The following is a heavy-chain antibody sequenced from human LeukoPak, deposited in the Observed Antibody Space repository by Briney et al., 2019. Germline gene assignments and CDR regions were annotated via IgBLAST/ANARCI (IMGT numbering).Heavy chain of an antibody. J-gene: IGHJ4*02. V-gene: IGHV1-18*04. CDR2: ISAYNGNT. D-gene: IGHD3-10*01. CDR1: GYTFTSYG. CDR3: ARFDGSGSYYKYQSYFDY. Sequence: GASVTVSCKASGYTFTSYGISWVRQAPGQGLEWMGWISAYNGNTNYAQKLQGRVTMTTDTSTSTAYMELRSLRSDDTAVYYCARFDGSGSYYKYQSYFDYWGQGTLVTVSS.